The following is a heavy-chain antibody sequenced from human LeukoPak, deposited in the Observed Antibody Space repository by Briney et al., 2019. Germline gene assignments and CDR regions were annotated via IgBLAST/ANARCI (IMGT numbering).Heavy chain of an antibody. V-gene: IGHV3-23*01. CDR1: GFTFSSYA. Sequence: GGSLRLSCTASGFTFSSYAMSWVRQAPGKGLEWVSTISGSGGGTYYTDSVKGRFTISRDNSKNTLYLQMNSLRAEDTAIYYCATDPKEYNSKWGQGTLVTVSS. D-gene: IGHD6-13*01. CDR2: ISGSGGGT. CDR3: ATDPKEYNSK. J-gene: IGHJ4*02.